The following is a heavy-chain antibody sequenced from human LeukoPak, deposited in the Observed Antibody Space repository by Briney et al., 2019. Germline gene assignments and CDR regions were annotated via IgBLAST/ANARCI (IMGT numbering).Heavy chain of an antibody. CDR2: ISSSGSTI. D-gene: IGHD5-24*01. J-gene: IGHJ4*02. CDR1: GFTFSSYE. Sequence: PGGSLRLSCAASGFTFSSYEMNWVRQAPGKGLEWVSYISSSGSTIYYADSVKGRFTISRDNAKNSLYLQMNSLRAEDTAVYYCVRSGYNRFDYWGQGTPVTVSS. V-gene: IGHV3-48*03. CDR3: VRSGYNRFDY.